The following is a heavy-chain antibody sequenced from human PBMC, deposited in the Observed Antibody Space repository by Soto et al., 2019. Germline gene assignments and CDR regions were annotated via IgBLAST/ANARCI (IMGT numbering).Heavy chain of an antibody. CDR2: ISAYNGNT. CDR3: ARLITMGRGADYYYGMDV. CDR1: GYTFTSYG. D-gene: IGHD3-10*01. Sequence: GASVKVSCKASGYTFTSYGISWVRQAPGQGLEWMGWISAYNGNTNYAQKLQGRVTMTTDTSTSTAYMELRSLRSDDTAVYYCARLITMGRGADYYYGMDVWGQGTTVTVSS. J-gene: IGHJ6*02. V-gene: IGHV1-18*01.